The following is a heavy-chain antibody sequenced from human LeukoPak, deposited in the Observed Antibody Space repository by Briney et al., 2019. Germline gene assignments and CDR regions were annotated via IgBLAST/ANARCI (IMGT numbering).Heavy chain of an antibody. D-gene: IGHD2-2*02. CDR1: GGSISSSSYY. J-gene: IGHJ6*02. V-gene: IGHV4-39*01. Sequence: PSETLSLTCTVSGGSISSSSYYWGWIRQPPGKGLEWIGSIYYSGSTYYNPSLKSRVTISVDTSKNQFSLKLSSVTAADAAVYYCARRNSVVPAAIAYYYYYGMDVWGQGTTVTVSS. CDR2: IYYSGST. CDR3: ARRNSVVPAAIAYYYYYGMDV.